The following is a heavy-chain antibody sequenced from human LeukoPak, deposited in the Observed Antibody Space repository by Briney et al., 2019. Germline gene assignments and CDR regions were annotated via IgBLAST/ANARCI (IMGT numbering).Heavy chain of an antibody. Sequence: ASVKVSCKASGYTFTSYGISWVRQAPGQGLEWMGWISAYNGNTNYAQKLQGRVTMTTDTSTSTDYMELRSLRSDDTAVYYCARGNKRRFLEWLPVDYWGQGTLVTVSS. D-gene: IGHD3-3*01. CDR3: ARGNKRRFLEWLPVDY. V-gene: IGHV1-18*01. CDR1: GYTFTSYG. CDR2: ISAYNGNT. J-gene: IGHJ4*02.